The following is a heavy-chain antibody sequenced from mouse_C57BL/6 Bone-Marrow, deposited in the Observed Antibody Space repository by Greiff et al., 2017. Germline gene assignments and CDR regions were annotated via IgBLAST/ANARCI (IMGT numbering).Heavy chain of an antibody. CDR3: ARSHSNELPGY. D-gene: IGHD2-5*01. CDR1: GYSFTDYN. J-gene: IGHJ2*01. V-gene: IGHV1-39*01. Sequence: EVQLQQSGPELVQPGASVKISFKASGYSFTDYNMNWVKQSNGTSLEWIGVINPNSGTTSYNQTFKGKSTLTVVQSSSTAYMQLNSLTSEDSAVYYCARSHSNELPGYWGQGTTLTVSS. CDR2: INPNSGTT.